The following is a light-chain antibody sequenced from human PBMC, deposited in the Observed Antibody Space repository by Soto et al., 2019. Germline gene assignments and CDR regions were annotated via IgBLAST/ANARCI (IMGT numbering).Light chain of an antibody. Sequence: IVMTQSPDTLSVSPGERATLSCRASQSVSSNLAWYQQKPGQAPRLLIYGASTRATGIPARFSGSGSGTEFTLTISNLQSEDFAVYYCQQYYNWPPWTFGQGTKWIS. J-gene: IGKJ1*01. CDR1: QSVSSN. CDR2: GAS. V-gene: IGKV3-15*01. CDR3: QQYYNWPPWT.